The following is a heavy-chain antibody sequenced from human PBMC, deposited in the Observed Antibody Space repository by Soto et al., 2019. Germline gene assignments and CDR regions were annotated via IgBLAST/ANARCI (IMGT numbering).Heavy chain of an antibody. Sequence: GRSLRLSCAASGHTFGSYAMNLVRQAPGKGLEWVSIISGTGDEAFYADSVKGRFTISRDNPKNTLHLHLNSLRAEDTAVYYCALVSFCSGAACPLDYWGQGTLVTVSS. D-gene: IGHD2-15*01. CDR3: ALVSFCSGAACPLDY. CDR1: GHTFGSYA. V-gene: IGHV3-23*01. J-gene: IGHJ4*02. CDR2: ISGTGDEA.